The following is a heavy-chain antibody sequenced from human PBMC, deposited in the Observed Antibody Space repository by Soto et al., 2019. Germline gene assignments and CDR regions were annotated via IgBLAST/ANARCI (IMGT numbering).Heavy chain of an antibody. CDR1: GFTFDDYA. CDR2: ISWNSGSI. D-gene: IGHD2-15*01. CDR3: AKAFSPYCSGGSCYGGYFGL. V-gene: IGHV3-9*01. Sequence: EVQLVESGGGLVQPGRSLRLSCAASGFTFDDYAMHWVRQAPGKGLEWVSGISWNSGSIGYADSVKGRFTISRDNAKNSLYLQMNSLRAEDTALYYCAKAFSPYCSGGSCYGGYFGLWGRGTLVTVSS. J-gene: IGHJ2*01.